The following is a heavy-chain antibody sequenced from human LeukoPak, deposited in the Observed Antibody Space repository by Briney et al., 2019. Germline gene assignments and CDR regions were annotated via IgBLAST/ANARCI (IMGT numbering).Heavy chain of an antibody. CDR1: GGTFSSYA. Sequence: GSSVRVSRKASGGTFSSYAISWVRQAPGQGLEWMGGIIPIFGTANYAQKFQGRVTITADKSTSTAYMELSSLRSEDTPVDYCASGSLRYFDWLLPPGYYYYGMDVWGKGATVTVSS. D-gene: IGHD3-9*01. V-gene: IGHV1-69*06. CDR2: IIPIFGTA. CDR3: ASGSLRYFDWLLPPGYYYYGMDV. J-gene: IGHJ6*04.